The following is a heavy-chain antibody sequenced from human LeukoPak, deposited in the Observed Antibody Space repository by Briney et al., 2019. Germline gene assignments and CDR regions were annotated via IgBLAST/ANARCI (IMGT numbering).Heavy chain of an antibody. V-gene: IGHV3-23*01. D-gene: IGHD3-3*01. CDR3: ARDERLLSFLK. Sequence: PGGSLRLSCSASGFTFSNFAMSWVRQAPGKGLEWVSGISGSGIRTFSADSVKGRFTISRDNSKNTLYLQIHSLRAEDTAIYYCARDERLLSFLKWGQGTLVTVSS. CDR1: GFTFSNFA. J-gene: IGHJ4*02. CDR2: ISGSGIRT.